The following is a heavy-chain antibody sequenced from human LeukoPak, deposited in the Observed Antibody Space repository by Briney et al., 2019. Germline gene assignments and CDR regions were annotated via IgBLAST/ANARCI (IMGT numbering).Heavy chain of an antibody. D-gene: IGHD6-25*01. V-gene: IGHV3-48*02. CDR3: ARDLVAAATTGGYYFEY. CDR2: ISSSSSI. CDR1: AFTLSPDN. J-gene: IGHJ4*02. Sequence: GGSLRLSCAASAFTLSPDNMNWVRQAPGKGLEWISYISSSSSIYYADSVKGRFTISRDNAKNSLYLQMNSLRDEDTAVYYCARDLVAAATTGGYYFEYWGQGTLVTVSS.